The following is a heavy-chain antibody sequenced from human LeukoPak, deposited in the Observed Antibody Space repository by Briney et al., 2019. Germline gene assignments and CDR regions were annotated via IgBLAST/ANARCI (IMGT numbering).Heavy chain of an antibody. J-gene: IGHJ4*02. CDR2: IYYSGST. CDR1: GGSISSSSYY. D-gene: IGHD6-6*01. V-gene: IGHV4-39*07. Sequence: SETLSLTCTVSGGSISSSSYYWGWIRQPPGKGLEWIGSIYYSGSTYYNPSLKSRVTISVDTSKNQFSLKLSSVTAADTAVYYCARGLLEYSSSSGNFDYWGQGTLVTVSS. CDR3: ARGLLEYSSSSGNFDY.